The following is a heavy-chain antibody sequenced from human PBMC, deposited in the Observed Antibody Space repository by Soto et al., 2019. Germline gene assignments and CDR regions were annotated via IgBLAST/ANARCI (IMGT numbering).Heavy chain of an antibody. Sequence: PGESLKISCKGSGYSFTSYWISWVRQMPGKGLEWMGRIDPSDSYTSYSPSFQGHVTISADKSISTAYLQWSSLKASDTAMYYCARESDSSGYYTPNWFDPWGQGTLVTVSS. CDR1: GYSFTSYW. J-gene: IGHJ5*02. V-gene: IGHV5-10-1*01. CDR2: IDPSDSYT. D-gene: IGHD3-22*01. CDR3: ARESDSSGYYTPNWFDP.